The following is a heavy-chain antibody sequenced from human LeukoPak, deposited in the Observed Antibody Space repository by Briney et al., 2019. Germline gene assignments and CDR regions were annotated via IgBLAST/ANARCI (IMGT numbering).Heavy chain of an antibody. CDR3: ARDGLNYGSGSYYRKSYYMDV. V-gene: IGHV1-24*01. D-gene: IGHD3-10*01. CDR2: FDPEDGET. CDR1: GYTLTELS. Sequence: GASVKVSCKVSGYTLTELSMHWVRQAPGKGLEWMGDFDPEDGETIYAQKFQGRVTMTRDTSISTAYMELSRLRPDDTAVYYCARDGLNYGSGSYYRKSYYMDVWGKGTTVTISS. J-gene: IGHJ6*03.